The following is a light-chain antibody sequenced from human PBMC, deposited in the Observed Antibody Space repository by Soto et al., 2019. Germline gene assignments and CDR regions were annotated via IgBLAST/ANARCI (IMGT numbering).Light chain of an antibody. CDR3: QQYGSSGT. CDR2: GAS. CDR1: QSISSSY. Sequence: EIVLTQSPGTLSLSPGKRATLSCRASQSISSSYLAWYQQRPGQAPRLLIYGASSRATGIPDRFSGSGSGTEFTLTISRLEPEDFAVYYCQQYGSSGTFGQGTKVDI. J-gene: IGKJ1*01. V-gene: IGKV3-20*01.